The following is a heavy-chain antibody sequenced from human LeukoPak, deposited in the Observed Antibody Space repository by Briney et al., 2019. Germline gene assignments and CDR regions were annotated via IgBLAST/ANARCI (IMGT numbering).Heavy chain of an antibody. CDR2: IYCSGST. Sequence: PSETLSLTCTVSGGSISSYYWSWIRQPPGKGLEWIGYIYCSGSTNYNPSLKSRVTISVDTSKNQFSLKLSSVTAADTAVYYCARGLDYYDSSGYYHHYFDYWGQGTLVTVSS. J-gene: IGHJ4*02. CDR3: ARGLDYYDSSGYYHHYFDY. D-gene: IGHD3-22*01. V-gene: IGHV4-59*01. CDR1: GGSISSYY.